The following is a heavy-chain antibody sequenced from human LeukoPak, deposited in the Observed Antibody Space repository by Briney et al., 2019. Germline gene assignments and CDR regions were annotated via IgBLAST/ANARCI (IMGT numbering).Heavy chain of an antibody. CDR1: GFTFSSYG. CDR3: ARRGYYDSSGYDY. J-gene: IGHJ4*02. V-gene: IGHV3-30*02. D-gene: IGHD3-22*01. Sequence: PGGSLRLSCAASGFTFSSYGMHWVRQAPGKGLEWVAFIRYDGSNKYYADSVKGRFTISRDNAKNSLYLQMNSLRAEDTAVYYCARRGYYDSSGYDYWGQGTLVTVSS. CDR2: IRYDGSNK.